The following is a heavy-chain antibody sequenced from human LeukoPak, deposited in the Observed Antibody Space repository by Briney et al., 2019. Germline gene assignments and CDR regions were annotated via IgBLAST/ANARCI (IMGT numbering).Heavy chain of an antibody. D-gene: IGHD3-16*01. Sequence: PGGSLRLSCAASGFTVSSNYMSWGRQAPGKGLEWVSVIYSGGSTYYADSVKGRLTISRDNSKNTLYLQMNSLRAEDTAVYYCARDGLGGGFDYWGQGTLVTVSS. CDR1: GFTVSSNY. J-gene: IGHJ4*02. CDR2: IYSGGST. CDR3: ARDGLGGGFDY. V-gene: IGHV3-53*01.